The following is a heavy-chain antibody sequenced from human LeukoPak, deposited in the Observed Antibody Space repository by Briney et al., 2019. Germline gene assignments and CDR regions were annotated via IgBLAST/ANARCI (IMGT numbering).Heavy chain of an antibody. CDR3: ARELNY. J-gene: IGHJ4*02. CDR2: ISSSSSSI. V-gene: IGHV3-48*01. Sequence: PGGSLRLSCAASGFTFSNYWMSWVRQAPGKGLEWVSYISSSSSSIYYADSVKGRFTISRDNAKNSLYLQMNSLRAEDTAVYYCARELNYWGQGTLVTVSS. CDR1: GFTFSNYW.